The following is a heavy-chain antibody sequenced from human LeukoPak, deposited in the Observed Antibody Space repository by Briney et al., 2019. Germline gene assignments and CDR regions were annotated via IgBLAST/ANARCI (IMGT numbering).Heavy chain of an antibody. D-gene: IGHD2-2*01. CDR3: ARTYCSSTSCSRSAVGYFDY. CDR2: IKQDGSEK. V-gene: IGHV3-7*01. Sequence: PGGSLRLSCAASGFTFSSYWMSWVRQAPGKGLEWVANIKQDGSEKYDVDSVKGRFTISRDNAKNSLYLQMNSLRAEDTAVYYCARTYCSSTSCSRSAVGYFDYWGQGTLVTVSS. CDR1: GFTFSSYW. J-gene: IGHJ4*02.